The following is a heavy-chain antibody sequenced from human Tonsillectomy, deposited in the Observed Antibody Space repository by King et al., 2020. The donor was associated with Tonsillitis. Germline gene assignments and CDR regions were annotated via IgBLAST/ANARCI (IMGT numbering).Heavy chain of an antibody. CDR1: GFTFSSFA. V-gene: IGHV3-23*04. Sequence: VQLVESGGGLVQPGGSLRLSCAASGFTFSSFAMNWVRQAPGKGLEWDSAISSSSGSTYYADSVKGRCTISRDNSKNTLYPQMNSLRAEDTAVYHCAKDQRIRATALSFDYWGQGTLVTVSS. D-gene: IGHD1-26*01. CDR2: ISSSSGST. J-gene: IGHJ4*02. CDR3: AKDQRIRATALSFDY.